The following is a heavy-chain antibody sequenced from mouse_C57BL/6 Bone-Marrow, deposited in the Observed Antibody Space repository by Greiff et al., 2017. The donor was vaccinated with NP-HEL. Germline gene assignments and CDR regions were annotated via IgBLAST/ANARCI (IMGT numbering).Heavy chain of an antibody. CDR1: GFTFSDYG. V-gene: IGHV5-17*01. J-gene: IGHJ4*01. Sequence: EVKVVESGGGLVKPGGSLKLSCAASGFTFSDYGMHWVRQAPEKGLEWVAYISSGSSTIYYADTVKGRFTISRDKAKNTLFLQMTSLRSEDTAMYYCARSRRRYAMDYWGKGTSVTVSS. CDR3: ARSRRRYAMDY. D-gene: IGHD2-12*01. CDR2: ISSGSSTI.